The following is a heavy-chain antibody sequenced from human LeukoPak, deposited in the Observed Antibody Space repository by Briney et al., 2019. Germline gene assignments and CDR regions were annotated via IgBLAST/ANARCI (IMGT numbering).Heavy chain of an antibody. CDR1: GYTFTGYY. CDR2: INPNSGGT. J-gene: IGHJ3*02. V-gene: IGHV1-2*02. Sequence: ASVKVSCKASGYTFTGYYMHWVRQAPGQGLEWMGWINPNSGGTNYAQKFQGRVTMTRDTSISTAYMELSRLRSDDTAVYYCARDSVLLWFGELSPDAFDIWGQGTMVTVSS. CDR3: ARDSVLLWFGELSPDAFDI. D-gene: IGHD3-10*01.